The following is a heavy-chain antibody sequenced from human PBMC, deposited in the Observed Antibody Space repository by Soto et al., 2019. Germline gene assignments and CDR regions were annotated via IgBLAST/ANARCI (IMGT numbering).Heavy chain of an antibody. CDR1: GGSISSGDYY. CDR3: ASGHTRGYSGYDLNWFDP. D-gene: IGHD5-12*01. CDR2: IYYSGST. Sequence: SETLSLTCTVSGGSISSGDYYWSWIRQPPGKGLEWIGYIYYSGSTYYNPSLKSRVTISVDTSKNQFSLKLSSVTAADTAVYYCASGHTRGYSGYDLNWFDPWGQGTLVTVSS. V-gene: IGHV4-30-4*01. J-gene: IGHJ5*02.